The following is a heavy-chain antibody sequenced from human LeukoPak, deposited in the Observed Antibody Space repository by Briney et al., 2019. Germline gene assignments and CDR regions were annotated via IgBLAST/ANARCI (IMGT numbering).Heavy chain of an antibody. J-gene: IGHJ4*02. CDR3: ARVDSSSWYYFDY. D-gene: IGHD6-13*01. V-gene: IGHV1-2*02. CDR2: INPNSGGT. CDR1: GYTFTGYY. Sequence: GASVKVSCKASGYTFTGYYMHWVRQAPGQGLEWMGWINPNSGGTNYAQKFQGRVTMTRDTSISTAYMELSRLRSDGTAVYYCARVDSSSWYYFDYWGQGTLVTVSS.